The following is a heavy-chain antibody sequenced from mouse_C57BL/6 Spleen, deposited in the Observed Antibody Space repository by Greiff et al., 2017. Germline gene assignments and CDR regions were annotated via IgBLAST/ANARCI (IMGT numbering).Heavy chain of an antibody. CDR1: GYTFTSYW. D-gene: IGHD2-1*01. V-gene: IGHV1-55*01. CDR3: ARGNYYGNYRYFDY. J-gene: IGHJ2*01. CDR2: IYPGSGST. Sequence: QVQLQQSGAELVKPGASVKMSCKASGYTFTSYWITWVKQRPGQGLEWIGDIYPGSGSTNYNEKFKSKATLTVDTSSSTAYMQLSSLTSEDSAVYYCARGNYYGNYRYFDYWGQGTTLTVSS.